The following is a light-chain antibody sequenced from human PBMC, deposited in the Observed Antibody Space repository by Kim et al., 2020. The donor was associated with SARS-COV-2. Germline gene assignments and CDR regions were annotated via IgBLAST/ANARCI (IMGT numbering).Light chain of an antibody. V-gene: IGKV3-11*01. J-gene: IGKJ1*01. CDR3: QQRRNWPRT. CDR2: DTS. CDR1: QGVSRN. Sequence: EILLTQSPVTLSLSPGERATLSCRASQGVSRNLAWYQQKPGQAPRLLIYDTSNRATGIPARFSGSGSGTDFTLTITSLEPEDFAVYYCQQRRNWPRTFGQGTKVDIK.